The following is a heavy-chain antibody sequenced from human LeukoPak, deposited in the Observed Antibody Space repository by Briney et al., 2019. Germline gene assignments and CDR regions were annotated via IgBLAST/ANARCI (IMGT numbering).Heavy chain of an antibody. CDR2: IYYSGST. V-gene: IGHV4-31*03. CDR3: ARVGITGTFDAFDI. CDR1: GGSISSGGYY. J-gene: IGHJ3*02. D-gene: IGHD1-20*01. Sequence: SETLSLTCTVSGGSISSGGYYWSWIRQHPGKGLELIGYIYYSGSTYYNPSLKSRVTISVDTSKNQFSLKLSSVTAADTAVYYCARVGITGTFDAFDIWGQGTMVTVSS.